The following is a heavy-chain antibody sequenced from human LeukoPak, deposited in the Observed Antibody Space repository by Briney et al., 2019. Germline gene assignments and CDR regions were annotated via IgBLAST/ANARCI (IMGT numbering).Heavy chain of an antibody. D-gene: IGHD1-26*01. J-gene: IGHJ4*02. Sequence: SETLSLTCAVYGGSFSGYYWSWIRQPPGKGLEWIGEINHSGSTNYNPSLKSRVTISVDKSKNQFSLKLSSVTAADTAVYYCARRKWELLHFDYWGQGTLVTVSS. CDR1: GGSFSGYY. V-gene: IGHV4-34*01. CDR3: ARRKWELLHFDY. CDR2: INHSGST.